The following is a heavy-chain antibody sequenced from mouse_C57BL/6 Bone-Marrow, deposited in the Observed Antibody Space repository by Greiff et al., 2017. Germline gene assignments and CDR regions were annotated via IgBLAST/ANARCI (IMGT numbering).Heavy chain of an antibody. CDR3: TRSLIYYGTNY. V-gene: IGHV14-2*01. J-gene: IGHJ2*01. CDR1: GFNITDYY. CDR2: IDPEDGET. Sequence: EVQLQESGAELVKPGASVKLSCTASGFNITDYYIHWVKQRTEQGLEWIGRIDPEDGETKYAPKFQDKATIQAATSSNTAYLQLSSLTSEDTAVYYCTRSLIYYGTNYWGQGTTLTVSS. D-gene: IGHD1-1*01.